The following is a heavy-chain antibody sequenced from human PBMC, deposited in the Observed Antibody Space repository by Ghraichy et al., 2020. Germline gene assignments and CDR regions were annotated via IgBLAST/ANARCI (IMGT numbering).Heavy chain of an antibody. CDR2: IYYSGST. V-gene: IGHV4-59*01. CDR3: ARDQGGLDSYYYYGMDV. CDR1: GGSISSYY. J-gene: IGHJ6*02. Sequence: GSLRLSCTVSGGSISSYYWSWIRQPPGKGLEWIGYIYYSGSTNYNPSLKSRVTISVDTSKNQFSLKLSSVTAADTAVYYCARDQGGLDSYYYYGMDVWGQGTTVTVSS. D-gene: IGHD3/OR15-3a*01.